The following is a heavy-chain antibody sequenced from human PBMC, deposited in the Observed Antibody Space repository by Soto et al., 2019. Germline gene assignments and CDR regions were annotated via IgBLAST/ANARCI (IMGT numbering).Heavy chain of an antibody. Sequence: PGGSLSLSCTATGFTFTSYAMSWVRQAQGKGLEWVSGVNTPGGNTYYADSVKGRFTISRDNSNNIVYLQLNSLRAEDTAVYYCARGAGGAGYDWFEAWVLGTPVNVAS. CDR1: GFTFTSYA. CDR3: ARGAGGAGYDWFEA. D-gene: IGHD5-12*01. CDR2: VNTPGGNT. J-gene: IGHJ5*01. V-gene: IGHV3-23*01.